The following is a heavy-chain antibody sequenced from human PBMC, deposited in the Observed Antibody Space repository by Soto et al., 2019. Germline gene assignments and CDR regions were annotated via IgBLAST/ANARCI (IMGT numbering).Heavy chain of an antibody. V-gene: IGHV1-18*01. CDR1: GYTFTSYG. Sequence: QVQLVQSGAEVKKPGASVKVSCKASGYTFTSYGISWVRQAPGQGLEWMGWISAYNGNTNYAQKLQGRVTMTTDTSTSTAHMELRSLRSDDTAVYYCARRDVLRYFDWLPDYGMDVWGQGTTVTVSS. J-gene: IGHJ6*02. CDR3: ARRDVLRYFDWLPDYGMDV. CDR2: ISAYNGNT. D-gene: IGHD3-9*01.